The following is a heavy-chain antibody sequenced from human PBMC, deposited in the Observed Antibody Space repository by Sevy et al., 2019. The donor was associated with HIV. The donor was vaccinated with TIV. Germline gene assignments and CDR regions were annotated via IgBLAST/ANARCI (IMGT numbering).Heavy chain of an antibody. D-gene: IGHD4-17*01. J-gene: IGHJ6*02. CDR2: INPNSGGT. CDR1: GYTFTGYY. Sequence: ASVKVSCKASGYTFTGYYMHWVRQAPGQGLEWMGRINPNSGGTNYAQKFQGRVTMTRDTSISTAYMELGRLRSDDTAVYYCARGATVTRYYYYYGMDVWGQGTTVTVSS. CDR3: ARGATVTRYYYYYGMDV. V-gene: IGHV1-2*06.